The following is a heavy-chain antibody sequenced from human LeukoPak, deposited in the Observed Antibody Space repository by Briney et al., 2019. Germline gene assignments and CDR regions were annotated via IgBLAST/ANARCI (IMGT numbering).Heavy chain of an antibody. V-gene: IGHV1-69*06. CDR3: ARDRTYFGSGSASG. CDR1: GGTFSSYA. J-gene: IGHJ4*02. D-gene: IGHD3-10*01. Sequence: SVKVSYKASGGTFSSYAISWVRQAPGQGLEWMGGIIPIFGTANYAQKFQGRVTITADKSTSTAYTELSRLTSDDTAVYYCARDRTYFGSGSASGWGQGTLVTVSS. CDR2: IIPIFGTA.